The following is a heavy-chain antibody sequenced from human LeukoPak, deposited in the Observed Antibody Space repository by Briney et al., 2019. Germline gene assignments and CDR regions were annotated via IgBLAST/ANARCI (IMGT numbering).Heavy chain of an antibody. V-gene: IGHV3-53*01. CDR2: MYSGGDT. Sequence: GGSLRLSCAASGFAVSDNYMSWVRQAPGKGLEWVSVMYSGGDTYYANSVKGRFTFSRDISKNTLYLQMNGLRTEDTAMYYCARDAPQVPAAGVLASWGQGTLVTVSS. D-gene: IGHD6-13*01. J-gene: IGHJ5*02. CDR3: ARDAPQVPAAGVLAS. CDR1: GFAVSDNY.